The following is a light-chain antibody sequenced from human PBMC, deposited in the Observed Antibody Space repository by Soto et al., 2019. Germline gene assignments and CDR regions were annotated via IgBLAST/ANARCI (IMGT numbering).Light chain of an antibody. CDR1: QSVTNSY. V-gene: IGKV3-20*01. J-gene: IGKJ1*01. CDR2: GAS. Sequence: EIVMTQSPVTLSVSTRERATLPCRASQSVTNSYLAWYQQKPGQAPRLLIFGASTRAAGIPARFSGSGSGTEFTLTISSLQSEDFAVYYCQQDGSSPGTFGQGTKVDIK. CDR3: QQDGSSPGT.